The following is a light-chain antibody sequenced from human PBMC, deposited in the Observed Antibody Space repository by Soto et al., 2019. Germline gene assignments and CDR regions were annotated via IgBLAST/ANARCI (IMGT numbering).Light chain of an antibody. CDR1: NIGSKS. Sequence: SYELTQPPAVSVAPGQTARITCGGDNIGSKSVHWYQQKAGQAPVLVVYDDSDRPSGISERLSGSNSGNTATLTISTVEAGDEADYYCQVWDGSTDQVVFAGGTKVTVL. CDR3: QVWDGSTDQVV. V-gene: IGLV3-21*02. J-gene: IGLJ2*01. CDR2: DDS.